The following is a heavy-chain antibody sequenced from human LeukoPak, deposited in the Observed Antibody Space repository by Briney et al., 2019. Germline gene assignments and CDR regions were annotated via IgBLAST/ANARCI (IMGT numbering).Heavy chain of an antibody. CDR3: ARDCSSTSCYVHIFES. D-gene: IGHD2-2*01. CDR2: ISGYNGNT. J-gene: IGHJ4*02. CDR1: GYTFTSYG. V-gene: IGHV1-18*01. Sequence: ASVKVSSMASGYTFTSYGIIWVRQAPGQGLEWMGWISGYNGNTNYAQKLQGRVTMTTDTSTSTAYMELRSLRSDDTAVYYCARDCSSTSCYVHIFESWGQGTLVTVSS.